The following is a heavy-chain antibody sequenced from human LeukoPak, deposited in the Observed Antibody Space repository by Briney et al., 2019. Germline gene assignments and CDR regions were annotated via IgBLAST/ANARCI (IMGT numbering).Heavy chain of an antibody. J-gene: IGHJ4*02. CDR1: GYTFTGYY. CDR3: ARVRLVGATTLDY. V-gene: IGHV1-2*06. Sequence: ASVKVSCKASGYTFTGYYMHWVRQAPGQGLEWMGRINPNSGSTNYAQKFQGRVTMTRDTSSSNAYVALSRRRSDDAAVYCCARVRLVGATTLDYWGQGALVTASS. CDR2: INPNSGST. D-gene: IGHD1-26*01.